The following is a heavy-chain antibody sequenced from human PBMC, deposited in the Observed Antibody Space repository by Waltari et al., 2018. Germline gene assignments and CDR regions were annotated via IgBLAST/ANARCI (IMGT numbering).Heavy chain of an antibody. CDR1: GYTFTRYY. D-gene: IGHD2-2*01. CDR2: INPSGGST. V-gene: IGHV1-46*01. Sequence: QVQLVQSGAEVKKPGASVKVSCKASGYTFTRYYMHWVRQAPGQGLEWMGIINPSGGSTSYAQKFQGRVTMTRDTSTSTVYMELSSLRSEDTAVYYCARQNIVVVPAAKWILLYWGQGTLVTVSS. CDR3: ARQNIVVVPAAKWILLY. J-gene: IGHJ4*02.